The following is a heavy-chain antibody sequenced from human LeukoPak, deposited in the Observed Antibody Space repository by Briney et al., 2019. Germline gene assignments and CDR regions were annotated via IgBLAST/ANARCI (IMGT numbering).Heavy chain of an antibody. CDR1: GDSVSSAYYY. D-gene: IGHD3-22*01. J-gene: IGHJ4*02. Sequence: PSETLSLTCTVSGDSVSSAYYYWSWIRQPPGKGLEWIGYIYYSGSTNYNPSLKSRVTMSVDTSKSQFSLKLSSVTAADTAVYYCARDYTGDYDSGGYLYYVDYWGLGALVTVSS. V-gene: IGHV4-61*01. CDR3: ARDYTGDYDSGGYLYYVDY. CDR2: IYYSGST.